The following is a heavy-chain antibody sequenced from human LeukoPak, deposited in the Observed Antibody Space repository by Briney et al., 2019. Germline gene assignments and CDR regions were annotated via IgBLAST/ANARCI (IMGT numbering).Heavy chain of an antibody. J-gene: IGHJ4*02. Sequence: GGSLRLSCAASGFTFSSYSMNWVRQAPGKGLEWVSSISSSSSYIYYADSVKGRFTISRDNAKNSLYLQMNSLRAEDTAVYYCARFYYDSSGYYCLDYWGQGTPVTVSS. CDR2: ISSSSSYI. CDR1: GFTFSSYS. D-gene: IGHD3-22*01. V-gene: IGHV3-21*01. CDR3: ARFYYDSSGYYCLDY.